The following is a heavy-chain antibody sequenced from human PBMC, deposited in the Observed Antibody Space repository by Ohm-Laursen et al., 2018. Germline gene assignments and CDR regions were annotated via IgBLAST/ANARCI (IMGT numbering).Heavy chain of an antibody. D-gene: IGHD4-17*01. CDR3: AKTRRDYGDAFDI. J-gene: IGHJ3*02. Sequence: SLRLSCAASGFTFSSYWMSWVRQAPGKGLEWVSAVSGSGGSTYNADSVKGRFAISRDNSKNTLYLQMNSLRAEDTAVYYCAKTRRDYGDAFDIWGQGTMVTVSS. V-gene: IGHV3-23*01. CDR2: VSGSGGST. CDR1: GFTFSSYW.